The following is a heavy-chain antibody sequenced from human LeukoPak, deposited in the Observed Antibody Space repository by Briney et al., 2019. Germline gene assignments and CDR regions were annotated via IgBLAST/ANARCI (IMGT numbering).Heavy chain of an antibody. CDR3: ARSITMIVVGARVAFDI. V-gene: IGHV4-59*08. J-gene: IGHJ3*02. CDR1: GGSISNYY. CDR2: IYYSGST. Sequence: SETLSLTCTVSGGSISNYYWSWIRQPPGKGLEWIGYIYYSGSTNYNPSLKSRVTISVDTSKNQFSLKLSSVTAADTAVYYCARSITMIVVGARVAFDIWGQGTMVTVSS. D-gene: IGHD3-22*01.